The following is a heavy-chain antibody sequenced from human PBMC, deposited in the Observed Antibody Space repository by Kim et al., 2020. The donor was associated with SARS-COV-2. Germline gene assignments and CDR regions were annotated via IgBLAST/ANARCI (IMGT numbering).Heavy chain of an antibody. CDR2: ISGSGGST. J-gene: IGHJ2*01. CDR1: GFTFSSYA. CDR3: AKDEGYGSGPYGGESWYFDL. V-gene: IGHV3-23*01. Sequence: GGSLRLSCAASGFTFSSYAMSWVRQAPGKGLEWVSAISGSGGSTYYADSVKGRFTISRDNSKNTLYLQMNSLRAEDTAVYYCAKDEGYGSGPYGGESWYFDLWGRGTLVTVSS. D-gene: IGHD3-10*01.